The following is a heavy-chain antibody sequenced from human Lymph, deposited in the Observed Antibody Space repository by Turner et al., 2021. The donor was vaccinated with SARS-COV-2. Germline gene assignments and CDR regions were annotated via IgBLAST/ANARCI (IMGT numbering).Heavy chain of an antibody. CDR2: INWKGGSI. CDR1: GFTFDDYG. CDR3: ARGTGATDY. V-gene: IGHV3-20*01. J-gene: IGHJ4*02. Sequence: EVQLVESGGGVVRPGGSLRLSCAASGFTFDDYGMNWVRQAPGKGLEWVSSINWKGGSIGYADSVKGRFTISRDNAKNSLYLQMNSLRAEDTAFDHCARGTGATDYWGQGTLVTVSS. D-gene: IGHD1-26*01.